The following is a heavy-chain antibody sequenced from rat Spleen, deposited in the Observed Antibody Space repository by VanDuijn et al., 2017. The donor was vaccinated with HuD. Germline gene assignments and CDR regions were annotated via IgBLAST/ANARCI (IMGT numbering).Heavy chain of an antibody. CDR3: ARDPVGYYGFY. CDR2: LWSDDDT. V-gene: IGHV2-32*01. Sequence: QVQLKESGPGLVQPSQTLSLTCTVSGFSLTSYNVHWVRQPTGKGLEWMGVLWSDDDTSYNSGLKSRLRISRDTSKSQVFLKMSSLQTDDTATYFCARDPVGYYGFYWGQGVMVTVSS. CDR1: GFSLTSYN. D-gene: IGHD1-7*01. J-gene: IGHJ2*01.